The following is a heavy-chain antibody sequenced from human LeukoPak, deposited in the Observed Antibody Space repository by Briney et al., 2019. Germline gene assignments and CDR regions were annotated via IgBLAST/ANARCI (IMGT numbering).Heavy chain of an antibody. CDR1: GSSISSGYY. D-gene: IGHD1-26*01. Sequence: SETLSLTCAVSGSSISSGYYWGWIRQRPGKGLEWIGSIYHSGSTYYNPSLKSRVTISVDTSQNQFSLKLSSVTAADTAVYYCARDPRVGSYSDYWGQGTLVTVSS. CDR3: ARDPRVGSYSDY. J-gene: IGHJ4*02. V-gene: IGHV4-38-2*02. CDR2: IYHSGST.